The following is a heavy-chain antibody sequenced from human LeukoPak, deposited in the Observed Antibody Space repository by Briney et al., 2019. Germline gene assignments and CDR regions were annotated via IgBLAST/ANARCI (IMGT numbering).Heavy chain of an antibody. Sequence: GESLKISCNSSGYIYTSYWIGWVRQMPGKGLEWMGIIYPGDSDTRYSPSFQGQVTISADKSISTAYLQWSSLKASDTAMYYCARQIYSSGYQDYWGQGTLVTVSS. V-gene: IGHV5-51*01. CDR2: IYPGDSDT. CDR3: ARQIYSSGYQDY. D-gene: IGHD3-22*01. CDR1: GYIYTSYW. J-gene: IGHJ4*02.